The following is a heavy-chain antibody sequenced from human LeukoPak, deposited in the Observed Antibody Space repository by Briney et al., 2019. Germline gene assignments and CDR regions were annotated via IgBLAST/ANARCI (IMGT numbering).Heavy chain of an antibody. CDR2: IYYSGSA. Sequence: SETLSLTCTVSGGSISSGDYYWSWIRQPPGKGLEWIGYIYYSGSACYNPSLKSRVTISVDTSKNQFSLKLSSVTAADTAVYYCARDSSRDGYNPNYFDYWGQGTLVTVSS. CDR3: ARDSSRDGYNPNYFDY. D-gene: IGHD5-24*01. CDR1: GGSISSGDYY. V-gene: IGHV4-30-4*01. J-gene: IGHJ4*02.